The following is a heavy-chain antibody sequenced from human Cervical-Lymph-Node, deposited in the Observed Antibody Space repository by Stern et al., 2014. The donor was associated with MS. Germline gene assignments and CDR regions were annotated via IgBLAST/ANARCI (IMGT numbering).Heavy chain of an antibody. J-gene: IGHJ4*02. CDR2: IGSTSGYI. CDR3: ARGGHGDYVGHY. Sequence: VQLVQSGGGLVRPGGSLSLSCTASGFPFTTSNMNLVRQAPGQGLECVESIGSTSGYIFYADSVRGRFTISRDNAKNSLYLQMSSLRVEDTALYYCARGGHGDYVGHYWGQGTLVTVSS. V-gene: IGHV3-21*01. D-gene: IGHD4-17*01. CDR1: GFPFTTSN.